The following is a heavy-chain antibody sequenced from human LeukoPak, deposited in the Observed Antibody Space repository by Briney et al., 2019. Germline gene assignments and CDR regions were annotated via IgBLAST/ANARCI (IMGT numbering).Heavy chain of an antibody. CDR1: GGSISSDSYY. CDR3: ARVDFWSGYYIDY. Sequence: KSSQTLSLTCTVSGGSISSDSYYWSWIRQPAGKGLEWIGRIYTSGSTNYNPSLKSRVTISVDTSKNQFSLKLSSVTAADTAVYYCARVDFWSGYYIDYWGQGTPVTVSS. J-gene: IGHJ4*02. D-gene: IGHD3-3*01. V-gene: IGHV4-61*02. CDR2: IYTSGST.